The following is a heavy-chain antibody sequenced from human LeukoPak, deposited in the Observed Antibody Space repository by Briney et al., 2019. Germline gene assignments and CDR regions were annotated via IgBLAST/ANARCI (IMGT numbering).Heavy chain of an antibody. V-gene: IGHV4-34*01. Sequence: SETLSLTCAVYGGPFSGYHWSWIRQPPGKGLEWIGEFNHSGSTNYNPSLKSRVTISVDTSKNQFSLKLSSVAAADTALYYCARRPNFNWNYGSVAFDIWGQGTMVTVSS. J-gene: IGHJ3*02. CDR3: ARRPNFNWNYGSVAFDI. D-gene: IGHD1-7*01. CDR1: GGPFSGYH. CDR2: FNHSGST.